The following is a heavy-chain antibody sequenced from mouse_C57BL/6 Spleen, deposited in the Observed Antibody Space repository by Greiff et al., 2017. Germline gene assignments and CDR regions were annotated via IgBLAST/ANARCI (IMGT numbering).Heavy chain of an antibody. CDR2: INPNNGGT. D-gene: IGHD2-2*01. V-gene: IGHV1-26*01. CDR1: GYTFTDYY. J-gene: IGHJ3*01. Sequence: EVQLQQSGPELVKPGASVKISCKASGYTFTDYYMNWVKQSHGKSLEWIGDINPNNGGTSYNQKFKGKATLTVDKSSSTAYMALRSLPSEDSAVYYCARSFGFWFAYWGQGTLVTVSA. CDR3: ARSFGFWFAY.